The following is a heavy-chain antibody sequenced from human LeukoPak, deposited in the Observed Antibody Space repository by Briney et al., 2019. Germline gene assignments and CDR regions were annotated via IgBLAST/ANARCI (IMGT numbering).Heavy chain of an antibody. CDR2: IVVGGGNT. Sequence: SAKVSCKASGFTFSRTAIQWVRQARGQGLEWIGWIVVGGGNTNYVQRLQDRVTITRDMSTNTAYMELSSLTSEDTAVYYCAAEICGGNTDCCTFDFWGPGTPVTVSS. D-gene: IGHD4-23*01. V-gene: IGHV1-58*02. CDR1: GFTFSRTA. J-gene: IGHJ3*01. CDR3: AAEICGGNTDCCTFDF.